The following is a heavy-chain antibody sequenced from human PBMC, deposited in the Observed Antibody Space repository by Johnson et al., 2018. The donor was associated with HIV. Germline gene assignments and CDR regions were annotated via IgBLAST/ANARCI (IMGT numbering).Heavy chain of an antibody. V-gene: IGHV3-11*04. CDR1: GFTFSDYY. Sequence: QVQLVESGGGLVQPGGSLRLSCAASGFTFSDYYMSWIRQAPGKGLEWVSYISSSGSTIYYSDSVKGRFTISRDNSKNTLYLQMNSLGIEDTAGYYGARDRFGSGRPNAFDLWGQGTMVTVSS. CDR2: ISSSGSTI. CDR3: ARDRFGSGRPNAFDL. J-gene: IGHJ3*01. D-gene: IGHD3-10*01.